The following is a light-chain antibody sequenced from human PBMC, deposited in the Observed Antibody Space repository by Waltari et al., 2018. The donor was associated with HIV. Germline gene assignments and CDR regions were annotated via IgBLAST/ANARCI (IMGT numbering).Light chain of an antibody. CDR3: QQGYSTPPT. J-gene: IGKJ1*01. Sequence: DIQMTQSPSSLSASVGDRVTITCRASQSINYLSWYRQKPGKAPKLLIYTASSLQSGVPSRFSGSGSGTDFTLTISSLQPEDFATYYCQQGYSTPPTFGQGTKVEIK. CDR1: QSINY. CDR2: TAS. V-gene: IGKV1-39*01.